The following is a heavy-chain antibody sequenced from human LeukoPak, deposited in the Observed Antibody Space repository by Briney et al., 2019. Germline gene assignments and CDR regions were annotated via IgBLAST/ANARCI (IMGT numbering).Heavy chain of an antibody. Sequence: SVKVSCKASGGTFSSYAISWVRQAPGQGLEWMGRIIPILGIANYAQKFQGRVTITADKSASTAYMELSSLRSEDTAVYYCAKFTWEPLNWFDYWGQGTLVTVSS. D-gene: IGHD1-26*01. V-gene: IGHV1-69*04. CDR2: IIPILGIA. J-gene: IGHJ4*02. CDR3: AKFTWEPLNWFDY. CDR1: GGTFSSYA.